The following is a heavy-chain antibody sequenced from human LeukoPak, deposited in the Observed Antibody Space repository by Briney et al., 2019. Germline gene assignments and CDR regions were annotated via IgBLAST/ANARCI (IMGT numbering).Heavy chain of an antibody. CDR3: TTFDM. CDR2: ISYDGRDE. CDR1: GFTFANYG. Sequence: GRSLRLSCAASGFTFANYGVHWVRQAPGKGLEWVAVISYDGRDENYVDSVKGRFTISRDDSKSTLYLQMSSLRVDDTALYYCTTFDMWGRGTMVTVSS. J-gene: IGHJ3*02. V-gene: IGHV3-30*03.